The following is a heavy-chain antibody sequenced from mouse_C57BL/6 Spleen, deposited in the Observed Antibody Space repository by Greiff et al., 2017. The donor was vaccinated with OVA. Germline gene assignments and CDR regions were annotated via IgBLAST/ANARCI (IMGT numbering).Heavy chain of an antibody. CDR3: ARSGYGSSYYAMDY. V-gene: IGHV1-76*01. CDR1: GYTFTDYY. CDR2: IYPGSGNT. J-gene: IGHJ4*01. D-gene: IGHD1-1*01. Sequence: QVQLKESGAELVRPGASVKLSCKASGYTFTDYYINWVKQRPGQGLEWIARIYPGSGNTYYNEKFKGKATLTAEKSSSTAYMQLSSLTSEDSAVYFCARSGYGSSYYAMDYWGQGTSVTVSS.